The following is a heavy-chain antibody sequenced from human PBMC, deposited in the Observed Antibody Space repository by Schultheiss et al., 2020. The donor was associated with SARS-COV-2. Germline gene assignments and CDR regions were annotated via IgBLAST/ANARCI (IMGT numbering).Heavy chain of an antibody. D-gene: IGHD2/OR15-2a*01. Sequence: SETLSLTCTVSGGSISSYYWSWIRQPPGKGLEWIGYIYYSGSTYYNPSLKSRVTISVDTSKNQFSLKLSSVTAADTAVYYCARDEYDYWGQGTLVTVSS. J-gene: IGHJ4*02. V-gene: IGHV4-59*12. CDR3: ARDEYDY. CDR2: IYYSGST. CDR1: GGSISSYY.